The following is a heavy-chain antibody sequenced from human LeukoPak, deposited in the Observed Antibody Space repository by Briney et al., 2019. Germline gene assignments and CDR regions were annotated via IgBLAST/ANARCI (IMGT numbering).Heavy chain of an antibody. Sequence: GRSLRLSCAASRFKFDDYAMHWVRQAPGKGLEWVSGISPKSGVIAYAGSVQGRFTISRDNAKDFLYLQMNSLTTEDTALYYCAKCYTHYGGNSAGDFDLWGQGTLVTVSS. CDR3: AKCYTHYGGNSAGDFDL. CDR1: RFKFDDYA. J-gene: IGHJ3*01. CDR2: ISPKSGVI. D-gene: IGHD4-23*01. V-gene: IGHV3-9*01.